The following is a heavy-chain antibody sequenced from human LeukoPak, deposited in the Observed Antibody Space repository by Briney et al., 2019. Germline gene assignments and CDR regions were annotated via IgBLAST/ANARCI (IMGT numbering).Heavy chain of an antibody. CDR3: AKDRHHSGSYAADIDY. Sequence: GGSLRLSCAASGFAFSSYAMSGVHQAPGKGLEWVSAVSGGDGSTYYADSVKGRFTISRDNSKNTLYLQMNSLRAEDTAVYYCAKDRHHSGSYAADIDYWGQGTLVTVSS. CDR1: GFAFSSYA. D-gene: IGHD1-26*01. J-gene: IGHJ4*02. CDR2: VSGGDGST. V-gene: IGHV3-23*01.